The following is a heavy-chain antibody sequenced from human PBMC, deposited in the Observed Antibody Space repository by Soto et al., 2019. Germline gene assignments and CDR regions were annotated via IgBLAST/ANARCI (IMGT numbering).Heavy chain of an antibody. CDR1: GGSFSPYH. CDR2: INHGSI. Sequence: SETLSLTCGVSGGSFSPYHWSWVRQPPGKGLEWIAEINHGSINYNPSLKSRVTISEDTYKNQNSLKLRFVTAADTAVYYCARGYYDFWSGYYPDYFDYWGQGTLVTVSS. V-gene: IGHV4-34*01. D-gene: IGHD3-3*01. CDR3: ARGYYDFWSGYYPDYFDY. J-gene: IGHJ4*02.